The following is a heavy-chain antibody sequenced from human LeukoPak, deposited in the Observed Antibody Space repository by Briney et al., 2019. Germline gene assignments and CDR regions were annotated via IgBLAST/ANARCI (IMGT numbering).Heavy chain of an antibody. CDR3: ARGRPHGNDY. V-gene: IGHV3-74*01. CDR1: GFTFSSYW. J-gene: IGHJ4*02. CDR2: IASDGSST. D-gene: IGHD4-23*01. Sequence: PGGSLRLSCAVSGFTFSSYWMNWVRHAPGKGLVWVSRIASDGSSTTYADSVKGRFSISRDNAKNTLYLQMNSLRVEDTAVYYCARGRPHGNDYWGQGTLVTVSS.